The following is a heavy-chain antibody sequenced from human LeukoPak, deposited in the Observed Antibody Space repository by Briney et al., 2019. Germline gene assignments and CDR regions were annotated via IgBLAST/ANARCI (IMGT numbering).Heavy chain of an antibody. CDR2: ISAYNGNT. CDR1: GYTFTSYG. V-gene: IGHV1-18*01. J-gene: IGHJ4*02. Sequence: GASVKVSCKASGYTFTSYGISWVRQAPGQALEWMGWISAYNGNTNYAQKLQGRVTMTTDTSTSTAYMELRSLRSDDTAVYYCALPYGSGSYSPPDYWGQGTLVTVSS. D-gene: IGHD3-10*01. CDR3: ALPYGSGSYSPPDY.